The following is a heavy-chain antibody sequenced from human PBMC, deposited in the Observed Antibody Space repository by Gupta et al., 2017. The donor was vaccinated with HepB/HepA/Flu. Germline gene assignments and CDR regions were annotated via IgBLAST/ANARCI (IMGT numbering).Heavy chain of an antibody. Sequence: EGQLLESGGNLVQPGGSLRLSCAASEFSFRSYAMTWVRQAPGKGLQWVATISASGGSGTYYADFVKGRSTISRDNSKNTMDLQVNSLRAEDTAIYYCARGPWFFDLWGRGTLVTVSS. J-gene: IGHJ2*01. CDR1: EFSFRSYA. CDR2: ISASGGSGT. CDR3: ARGPWFFDL. V-gene: IGHV3-23*01.